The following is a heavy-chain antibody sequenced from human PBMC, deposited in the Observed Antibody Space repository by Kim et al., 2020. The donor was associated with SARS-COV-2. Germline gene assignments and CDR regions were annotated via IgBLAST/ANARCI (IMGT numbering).Heavy chain of an antibody. V-gene: IGHV4-59*08. J-gene: IGHJ4*02. Sequence: SETLSLTCTVSGGSITNYYWSWIRQPPGKGLEWIGYIYYSGSTNYNPSLKSRVTISVDTSKNQFSLKLNSVTAADTAIYYCARHARRSTSQVDCWGQGAL. CDR3: ARHARRSTSQVDC. CDR1: GGSITNYY. D-gene: IGHD2-2*01. CDR2: IYYSGST.